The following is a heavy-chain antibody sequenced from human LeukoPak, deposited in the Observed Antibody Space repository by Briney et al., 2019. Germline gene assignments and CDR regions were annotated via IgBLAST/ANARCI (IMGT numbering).Heavy chain of an antibody. CDR1: GGSISSYY. D-gene: IGHD6-6*01. CDR2: IYYSGST. V-gene: IGHV4-59*01. J-gene: IGHJ4*02. Sequence: SETLSLTCTVSGGSISSYYWSWIRQPPGKGLEWIGYIYYSGSTNYNPSLKSRVTISVDTSKNQFSLKLSSVTAADTAVYYCARSPHSSSSPNFDYWGQGTLVTVSS. CDR3: ARSPHSSSSPNFDY.